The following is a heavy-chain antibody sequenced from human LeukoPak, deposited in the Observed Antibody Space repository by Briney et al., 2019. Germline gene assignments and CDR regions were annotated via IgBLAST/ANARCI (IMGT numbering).Heavy chain of an antibody. Sequence: GGSLRLSCAASGFTFSSSAMSWVRQVPGKGLEWVSGISASGGSTYYADSVRGRFTISRDNSKNTLYVQMNGLRDEDTAVYYCAKVSSGWAAGYFDYWGQGTLVTVSS. J-gene: IGHJ4*02. D-gene: IGHD6-19*01. CDR1: GFTFSSSA. CDR2: ISASGGST. V-gene: IGHV3-23*01. CDR3: AKVSSGWAAGYFDY.